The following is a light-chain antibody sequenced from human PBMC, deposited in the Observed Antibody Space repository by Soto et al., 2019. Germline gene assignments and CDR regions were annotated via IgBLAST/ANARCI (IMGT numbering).Light chain of an antibody. J-gene: IGKJ5*01. Sequence: DFQMTQSPSSLSASVGDRVTITCRAPQAIKNFLNWYQQKPARAPKLLISDASTLHRGVPSRFSGSGSGTNFSFVISSLQPEDVGTYYCQQSDNLPLAFGQGTRLDIK. CDR2: DAS. V-gene: IGKV1-33*01. CDR3: QQSDNLPLA. CDR1: QAIKNF.